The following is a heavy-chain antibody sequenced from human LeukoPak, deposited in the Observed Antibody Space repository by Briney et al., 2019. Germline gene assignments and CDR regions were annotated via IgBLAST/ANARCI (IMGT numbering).Heavy chain of an antibody. J-gene: IGHJ4*02. CDR1: GFTFSSYA. Sequence: GGSLRLSCAASGFTFSSYAMNWVRQAPGKGLEWVSYISSSSSTIYYADSVKGRFTISRDNAKNSLYLQMNSLRAEDTAVYYCARVGYYASGPFSYFDYWGQGTLVTVSS. CDR3: ARVGYYASGPFSYFDY. V-gene: IGHV3-48*01. CDR2: ISSSSSTI. D-gene: IGHD3-10*01.